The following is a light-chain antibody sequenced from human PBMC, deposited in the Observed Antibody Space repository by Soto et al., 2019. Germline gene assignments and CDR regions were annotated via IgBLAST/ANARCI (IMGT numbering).Light chain of an antibody. V-gene: IGKV1-5*03. CDR2: KAS. CDR3: QQYNTYPWT. Sequence: DIQMTQSPSTLSASVGDTVTITCRASQSISNWLAWYQQRPGKAPNLLIYKASSLEGGVPSRFIGSGAGTDFTLTISSLQPDDVATYYCQQYNTYPWTFGQGTRVE. CDR1: QSISNW. J-gene: IGKJ1*01.